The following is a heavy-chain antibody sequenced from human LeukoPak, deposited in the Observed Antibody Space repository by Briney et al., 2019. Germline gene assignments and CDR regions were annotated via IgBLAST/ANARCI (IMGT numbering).Heavy chain of an antibody. V-gene: IGHV1-2*02. J-gene: IGHJ6*02. Sequence: GASVKVSCKAPGYTFTDYHVHWVRQAPGQGLQWMGWIDPKSGETNYAQKFQGRVTMTRDTSISTAYMELNRLTSDDTAIYYCARLGVGRWMVVTYYYYGMDVWGQGTTVTVSS. CDR3: ARLGVGRWMVVTYYYYGMDV. CDR1: GYTFTDYH. CDR2: IDPKSGET. D-gene: IGHD6-19*01.